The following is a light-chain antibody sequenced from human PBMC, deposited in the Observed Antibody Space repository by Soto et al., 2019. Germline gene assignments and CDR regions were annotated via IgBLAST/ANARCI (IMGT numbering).Light chain of an antibody. Sequence: EIVLTQSPGSLSLSPGERATLSCRASQSVTSTYLAWYQQKLGQAPRLLIYDVSTRATGIPDRFSGSGSGTDFTLTISRVEPEDFGVYYCQQYHGSPDLFTFAPGTKVDIK. V-gene: IGKV3-20*01. CDR1: QSVTSTY. J-gene: IGKJ3*01. CDR2: DVS. CDR3: QQYHGSPDLFT.